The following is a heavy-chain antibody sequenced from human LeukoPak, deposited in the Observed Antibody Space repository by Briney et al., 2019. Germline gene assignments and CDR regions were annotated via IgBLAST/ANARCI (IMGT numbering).Heavy chain of an antibody. V-gene: IGHV3-7*01. CDR1: GFTFSSYW. Sequence: GGSLRLSCAASGFTFSSYWMSWVRQAPGKGLEWVANIKQDGSEKNYVDSVKGRFTISRDNAENSLFLQMNSLRVEDTAVYYCAREWQGGIAAAGTRIEGDYWGQGTLVVVSS. CDR3: AREWQGGIAAAGTRIEGDY. J-gene: IGHJ4*02. D-gene: IGHD6-13*01. CDR2: IKQDGSEK.